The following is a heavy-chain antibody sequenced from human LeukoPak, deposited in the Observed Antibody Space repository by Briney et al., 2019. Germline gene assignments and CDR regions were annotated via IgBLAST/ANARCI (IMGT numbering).Heavy chain of an antibody. Sequence: PSETLSLTCTVSGGSISSGGYSLSWIRQPPGKGLEWIGYIYHSGSTYYNPSLKSRVTISVDRSKNQFSLKLSSVTAADTAVYYCARVSAPDYYDSSGYYPPYYFDYWGQGTLVTVSS. D-gene: IGHD3-22*01. CDR1: GGSISSGGYS. J-gene: IGHJ4*02. V-gene: IGHV4-30-2*01. CDR3: ARVSAPDYYDSSGYYPPYYFDY. CDR2: IYHSGST.